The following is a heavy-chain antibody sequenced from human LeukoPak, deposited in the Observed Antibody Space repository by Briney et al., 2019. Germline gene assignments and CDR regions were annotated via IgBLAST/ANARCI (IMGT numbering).Heavy chain of an antibody. V-gene: IGHV3-23*01. CDR3: AKAEGYDILAGLDY. CDR1: GFTFSGSV. J-gene: IGHJ4*02. D-gene: IGHD3-9*01. CDR2: IGASGGST. Sequence: GGSLRLSCAASGFTFSGSVMYWVRQAPGKGLEWVSGIGASGGSTYYADSVKGRFTISRDNSKNTLYLQMNSLRTEDTAVYYCAKAEGYDILAGLDYRGQGTLVTVSS.